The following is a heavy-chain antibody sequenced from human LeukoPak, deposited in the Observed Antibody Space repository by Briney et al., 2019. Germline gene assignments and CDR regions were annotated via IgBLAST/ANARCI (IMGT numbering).Heavy chain of an antibody. CDR3: ARDYYDSSGYLDAFDI. Sequence: SETLSLTCTVSGGSISSGTYYWSWIRQPAGKGLEWIGRIYTSGSTDYNPSLKSRVIISIETSKNQFSLRLSSVTAADTAVYYCARDYYDSSGYLDAFDIWGQGTMVTVSS. J-gene: IGHJ3*02. CDR2: IYTSGST. CDR1: GGSISSGTYY. D-gene: IGHD3-22*01. V-gene: IGHV4-61*02.